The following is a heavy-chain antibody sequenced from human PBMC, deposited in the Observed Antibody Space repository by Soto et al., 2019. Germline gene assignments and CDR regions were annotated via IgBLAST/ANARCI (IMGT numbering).Heavy chain of an antibody. CDR2: ISYDGSNK. CDR3: AKDPTTARENYGMDV. Sequence: PGGSLRLSCAASGFTFSSYGMHWVRQAPGKGLEWVAVISYDGSNKYYADSVKGRFTISRDNSKNTLYLQTNSLRAEDTAVYYCAKDPTTARENYGMDVWGQGTTVTVSS. V-gene: IGHV3-30*18. J-gene: IGHJ6*02. CDR1: GFTFSSYG. D-gene: IGHD4-4*01.